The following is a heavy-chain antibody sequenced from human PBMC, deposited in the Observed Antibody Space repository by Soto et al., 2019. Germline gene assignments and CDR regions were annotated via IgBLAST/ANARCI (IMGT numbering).Heavy chain of an antibody. Sequence: GGSLRLSCAASGFTFSSYSMNWVRQAPGKGLEWVSSISSSSSYIYYADSVKGRFTISRDNAKNSLYLQMNSLRAEDTAVYYCASQRYDFWSGYEDAFDIWGQGTMVTVSS. CDR3: ASQRYDFWSGYEDAFDI. J-gene: IGHJ3*02. D-gene: IGHD3-3*01. CDR2: ISSSSSYI. V-gene: IGHV3-21*01. CDR1: GFTFSSYS.